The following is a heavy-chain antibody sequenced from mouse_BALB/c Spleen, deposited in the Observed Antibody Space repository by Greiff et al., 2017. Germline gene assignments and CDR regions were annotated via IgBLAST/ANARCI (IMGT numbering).Heavy chain of an antibody. CDR1: GFTFSSFG. CDR3: ARAVVAPSFDY. J-gene: IGHJ2*01. CDR2: ISSGSSTI. D-gene: IGHD1-1*01. Sequence: DVMLVESGGGLVQPGGSRKLSCAASGFTFSSFGMHWVRQAPEKGLEWVAYISSGSSTIYYADTVKGRFTISRDNPKNTLFLQMTSLRSEDTAMYYCARAVVAPSFDYWGQGTTLTVSS. V-gene: IGHV5-17*02.